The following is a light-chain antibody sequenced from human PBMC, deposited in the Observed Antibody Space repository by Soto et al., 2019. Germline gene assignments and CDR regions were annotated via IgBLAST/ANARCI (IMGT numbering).Light chain of an antibody. Sequence: EVVLTQSPGTLSLSPGERATLSCRASQRVSSGYLAWYQQKPGQAPRLLIYGASTRATGIPARFSGSGSGTEFTLTMSSLQSEDFAVYYCHQYNKWPRTFGQGTKVDIK. J-gene: IGKJ1*01. V-gene: IGKV3-15*01. CDR3: HQYNKWPRT. CDR2: GAS. CDR1: QRVSSGY.